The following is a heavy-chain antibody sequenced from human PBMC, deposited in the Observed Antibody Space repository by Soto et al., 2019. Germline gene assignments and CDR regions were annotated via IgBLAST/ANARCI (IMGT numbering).Heavy chain of an antibody. D-gene: IGHD6-6*01. Sequence: SVKVSCKASGGTFSSYAISWVRQAPGQGLEWMGGIIPIFGTANYAQKFQGRVTITADESTSTAYMELSSLRSEDTAVYYCARGGVYSSSPGIYYYGMDVWGQGTTVTVSS. CDR2: IIPIFGTA. CDR3: ARGGVYSSSPGIYYYGMDV. V-gene: IGHV1-69*13. J-gene: IGHJ6*02. CDR1: GGTFSSYA.